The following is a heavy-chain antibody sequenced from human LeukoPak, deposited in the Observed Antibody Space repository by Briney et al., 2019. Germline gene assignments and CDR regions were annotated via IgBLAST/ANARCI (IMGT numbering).Heavy chain of an antibody. D-gene: IGHD3-10*01. CDR3: ARYASGSYYWFDP. Sequence: PSETLSLTCTVSGGSISSTSYHWAWIRQPPRKGLEWIATVYYTGSAYYNPSLKSRVTISVDTSKSQFSLKLSSVTTADTALYYCARYASGSYYWFDPWGQGTLVTVSS. CDR1: GGSISSTSYH. V-gene: IGHV4-39*01. CDR2: VYYTGSA. J-gene: IGHJ5*02.